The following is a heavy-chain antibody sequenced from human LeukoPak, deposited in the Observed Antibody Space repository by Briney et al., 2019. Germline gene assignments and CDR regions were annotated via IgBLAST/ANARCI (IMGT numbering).Heavy chain of an antibody. Sequence: GGSLRLSCAASGFTFSSYWMSWVRQAPGKGLEWVANIKQDGSEKYYVDSVKGRFTISRYNAKNSLYLQMNSLRAEDTAVYYCASATVVTPRDGFDIWGQGTMVTVSS. CDR3: ASATVVTPRDGFDI. D-gene: IGHD4-23*01. V-gene: IGHV3-7*01. CDR1: GFTFSSYW. CDR2: IKQDGSEK. J-gene: IGHJ3*02.